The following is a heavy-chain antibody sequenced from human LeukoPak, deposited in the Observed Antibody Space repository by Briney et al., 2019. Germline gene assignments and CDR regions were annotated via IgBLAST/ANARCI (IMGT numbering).Heavy chain of an antibody. Sequence: SETLSLTCAVYGGSFSGYYWSWIRQPPGKGLEWIGEINHSGGTNYNPSLKSRVTISVDTSKNQFSLELSSVTAADTAVYYCARGRPWFDPWGQGTLVTVSS. V-gene: IGHV4-34*01. CDR1: GGSFSGYY. J-gene: IGHJ5*02. D-gene: IGHD6-6*01. CDR3: ARGRPWFDP. CDR2: INHSGGT.